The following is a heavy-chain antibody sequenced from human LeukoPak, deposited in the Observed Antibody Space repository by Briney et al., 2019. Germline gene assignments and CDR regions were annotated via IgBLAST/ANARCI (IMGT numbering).Heavy chain of an antibody. CDR3: ARVTTVTAANWFDP. Sequence: SETLSLTCTVSGGSISSYYWSWMRQPPGKGLEWIGYIYYSGSTNYNPSLKSRVTISVDTSKNQLSLKLSSVTAADTAVYYCARVTTVTAANWFDPWGQGTLVTVSS. V-gene: IGHV4-59*08. D-gene: IGHD4-11*01. CDR1: GGSISSYY. CDR2: IYYSGST. J-gene: IGHJ5*02.